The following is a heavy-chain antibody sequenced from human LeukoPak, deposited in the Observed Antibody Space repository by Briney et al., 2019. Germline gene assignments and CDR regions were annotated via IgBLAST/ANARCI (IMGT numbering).Heavy chain of an antibody. V-gene: IGHV3-66*01. CDR2: IYSGGST. Sequence: PGGSLRLSCAASGLTVSSNFLTWVRQAPGKGLEWVSAIYSGGSTFYAASVRGRFNISRDNSKKTTFLQMSSLRVEDAAVYYCASSGTASRGAMDVWGQGTTVIVSS. CDR3: ASSGTASRGAMDV. J-gene: IGHJ6*02. D-gene: IGHD1-1*01. CDR1: GLTVSSNF.